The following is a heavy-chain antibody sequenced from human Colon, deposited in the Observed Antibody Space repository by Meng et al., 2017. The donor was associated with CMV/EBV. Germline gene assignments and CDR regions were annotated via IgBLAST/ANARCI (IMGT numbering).Heavy chain of an antibody. Sequence: QIERVWQGGVLVKHGGCLSLSCAASGFTFSDYYMSWIRQAPGKGPEWVSYISGSSTDIKYVDSVKGRFTISRDNAKNSLYLQMNSLRADDTAAYYCSRDPRTLDYWGQGTLVTVSS. J-gene: IGHJ4*02. CDR3: SRDPRTLDY. V-gene: IGHV3-11*05. CDR1: GFTFSDYY. CDR2: ISGSSTDI.